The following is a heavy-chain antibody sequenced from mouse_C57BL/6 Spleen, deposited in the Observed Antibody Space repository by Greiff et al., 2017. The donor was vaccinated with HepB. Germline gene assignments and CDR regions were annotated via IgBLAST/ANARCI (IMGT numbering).Heavy chain of an antibody. J-gene: IGHJ4*01. V-gene: IGHV1-82*01. CDR3: ARGDYGNYDGAMDY. CDR2: IYPGDGDT. Sequence: VQLVESGPELVKPGASVKISCKASGYAFSSSWMNWVKQRPGKGLEWIGRIYPGDGDTNYNGKFKGKATLTADKSSSTAYMQLSSLTSEDSAVYFCARGDYGNYDGAMDYWGQGTSVTVSS. CDR1: GYAFSSSW. D-gene: IGHD2-1*01.